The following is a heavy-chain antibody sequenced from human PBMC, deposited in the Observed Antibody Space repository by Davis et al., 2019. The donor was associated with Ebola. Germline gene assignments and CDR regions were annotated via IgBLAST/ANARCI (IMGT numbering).Heavy chain of an antibody. J-gene: IGHJ6*03. CDR3: ARDPRFGRFWSGYYYYMDV. CDR2: ISSSSSTI. V-gene: IGHV3-48*02. CDR1: GFTFSSYS. D-gene: IGHD3-3*01. Sequence: GESLKISCAASGFTFSSYSMNWVRQAPGKGLEWVSYISSSSSTIYYADSVKGRFTISRDNAKNSLYLQMNSLRDEDTAVYYCARDPRFGRFWSGYYYYMDVWGKGTTVTVSS.